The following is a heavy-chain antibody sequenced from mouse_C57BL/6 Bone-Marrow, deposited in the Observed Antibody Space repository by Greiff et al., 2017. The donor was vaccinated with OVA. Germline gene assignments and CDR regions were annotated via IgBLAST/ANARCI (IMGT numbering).Heavy chain of an antibody. CDR2: IDPANGNT. CDR3: ARVRVVAPYAMDY. J-gene: IGHJ4*01. CDR1: GFNIKNTY. D-gene: IGHD1-1*01. Sequence: EVMLVESVAELVRPGASVKLSCTASGFNIKNTYMHWVKQRPEQGLEWIGRIDPANGNTKYAPKFQGKATITADTSSNTAYLQLSSLTSEDTAIYYCARVRVVAPYAMDYWGQGTSVTVSS. V-gene: IGHV14-3*01.